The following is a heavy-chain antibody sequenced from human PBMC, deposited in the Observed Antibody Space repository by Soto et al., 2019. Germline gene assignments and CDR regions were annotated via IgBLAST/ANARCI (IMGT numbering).Heavy chain of an antibody. Sequence: EVQLVQSGGGLVQLGGSLRLSCAASGFTLSNHEMNWVRQAPGKGLEWVAYIGSSSSPKYSADSVKGRFTNSRDNAKNSLYLPMNSLRADDTAVYYCVRDGDSSGWAPLGFDPWGQGTQVTVSS. J-gene: IGHJ5*02. V-gene: IGHV3-48*03. CDR2: IGSSSSPK. CDR1: GFTLSNHE. D-gene: IGHD6-19*01. CDR3: VRDGDSSGWAPLGFDP.